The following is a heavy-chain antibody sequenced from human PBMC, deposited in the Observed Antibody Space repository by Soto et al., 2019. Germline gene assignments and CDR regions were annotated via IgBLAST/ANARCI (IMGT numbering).Heavy chain of an antibody. CDR2: IIPIFGTA. CDR3: AVGSVDIVPTGMKPFDP. CDR1: GGTFSNYA. V-gene: IGHV1-69*12. Sequence: QVQLVQSGAEVKKPGSSVKVSCKASGGTFSNYAISWVRQAPGQGLEWMGGIIPIFGTANYAQKCQGSVTMSADESTGTANRELSSLRSEDTAIYYCAVGSVDIVPTGMKPFDPWGQGTLVTVSS. J-gene: IGHJ5*02. D-gene: IGHD5-12*01.